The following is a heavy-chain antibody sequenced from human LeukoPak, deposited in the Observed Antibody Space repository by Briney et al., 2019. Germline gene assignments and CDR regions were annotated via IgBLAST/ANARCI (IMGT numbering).Heavy chain of an antibody. CDR3: ARGPLGGSSWYYYYYGMDV. V-gene: IGHV4-34*01. Sequence: PSETLSLTCAVYGGSFSGYYWSWIRQPPGKGLEWIGEINHSGSTNYNPSLKSRVTISVDTSKNQFSLKLSSVTAADTAVYYCARGPLGGSSWYYYYYGMDVWGQGTTVTVSS. J-gene: IGHJ6*02. D-gene: IGHD6-13*01. CDR1: GGSFSGYY. CDR2: INHSGST.